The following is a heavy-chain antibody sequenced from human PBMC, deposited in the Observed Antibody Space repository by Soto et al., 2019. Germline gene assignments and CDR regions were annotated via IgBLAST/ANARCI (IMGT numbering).Heavy chain of an antibody. Sequence: QVQLVQSGAEVKKPGASVKVSCKASGYTFTSYDINWVRQATGQGLEWMGWMNPNSGNTGYAQKLQGGVTMTRNTSISAAYMELSSLRSEDTAVYYCARGKDPNWNYLFFYYYGMDVWGQGTRVTVSS. CDR3: ARGKDPNWNYLFFYYYGMDV. V-gene: IGHV1-8*01. D-gene: IGHD1-7*01. CDR1: GYTFTSYD. J-gene: IGHJ6*02. CDR2: MNPNSGNT.